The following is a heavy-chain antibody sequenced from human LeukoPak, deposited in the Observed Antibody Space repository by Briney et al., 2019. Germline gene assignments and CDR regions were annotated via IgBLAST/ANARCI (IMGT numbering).Heavy chain of an antibody. V-gene: IGHV4-61*02. D-gene: IGHD2-2*01. CDR1: GGSISSGSYY. J-gene: IGHJ6*03. CDR3: ARDQDVVLVAAAMRNPYYYYMDV. CDR2: ICTSGST. Sequence: SETLSLTCTVSGGSISSGSYYWSWIRPPAGKELEGIGCICTSGSTNYTPSLKSRVTISVDTSQYQFSLKLSSVTAADTAVYYCARDQDVVLVAAAMRNPYYYYMDVWGQGTTVTVSS.